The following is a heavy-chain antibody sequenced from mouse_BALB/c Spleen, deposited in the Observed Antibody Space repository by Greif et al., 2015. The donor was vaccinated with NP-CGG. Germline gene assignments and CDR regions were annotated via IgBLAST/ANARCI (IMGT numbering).Heavy chain of an antibody. Sequence: QVQLQQPGAELVRPGVSVKISCKGSGYTFTDYAMHWVKQSHAKSLEWIGVISTYYGDASYNQKFKGKATMTVDKSSSTAYMELARLASEDSAIYYCARVYRYGYYAMDYWGQGTSVTVSS. CDR1: GYTFTDYA. D-gene: IGHD2-14*01. J-gene: IGHJ4*01. V-gene: IGHV1S137*01. CDR3: ARVYRYGYYAMDY. CDR2: ISTYYGDA.